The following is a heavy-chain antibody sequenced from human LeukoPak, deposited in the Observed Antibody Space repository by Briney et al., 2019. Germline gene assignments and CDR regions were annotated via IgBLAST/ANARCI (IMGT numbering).Heavy chain of an antibody. CDR1: GGSISSGDYY. J-gene: IGHJ4*02. CDR3: ARDRRDVRGVTDC. CDR2: IYNSGNT. V-gene: IGHV4-30-4*01. Sequence: SETLALTCTVSGGSISSGDYYWSWIRQPPGKGLEWIEYIYNSGNTFYNPSLQSRVTISVDTSENQFSLKLSSVTAADTAVYYCARDRRDVRGVTDCWGQGTLVTVSS. D-gene: IGHD3-10*01.